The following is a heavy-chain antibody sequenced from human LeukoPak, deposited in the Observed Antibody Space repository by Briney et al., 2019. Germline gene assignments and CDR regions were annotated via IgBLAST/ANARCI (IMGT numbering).Heavy chain of an antibody. CDR1: GFTFSSYS. CDR2: ISSSSSYI. J-gene: IGHJ3*02. V-gene: IGHV3-21*01. CDR3: ASEPYYDFWSGYYKPHDAFDI. Sequence: GGSLRLSCAASGFTFSSYSMNWVRQAPGKGLEWVSSISSSSSYIYYADSVKGRFTISRDNAKNSLYLQMNSLRAEDTAVYYCASEPYYDFWSGYYKPHDAFDIWGQGTMVTVSS. D-gene: IGHD3-3*01.